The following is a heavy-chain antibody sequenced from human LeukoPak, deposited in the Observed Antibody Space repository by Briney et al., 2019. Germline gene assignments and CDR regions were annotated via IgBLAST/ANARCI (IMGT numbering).Heavy chain of an antibody. CDR1: GGSIGSSTYY. D-gene: IGHD1-1*01. CDR3: ARERLSYYYMDA. CDR2: IYYNGDT. Sequence: SETLSLTCSVSGGSIGSSTYYWVWIRQPPGKGLEWIGSIYYNGDTYYSPSLQSRVSISVAASKNQFSLKLSSVTAADTAVYYCARERLSYYYMDACGKGTTVTVSS. V-gene: IGHV4-39*07. J-gene: IGHJ6*03.